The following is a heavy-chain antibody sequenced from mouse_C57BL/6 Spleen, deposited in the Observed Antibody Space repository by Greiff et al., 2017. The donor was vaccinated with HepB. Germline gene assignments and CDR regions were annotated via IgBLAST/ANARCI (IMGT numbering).Heavy chain of an antibody. D-gene: IGHD3-2*02. CDR1: GYTFTSYW. V-gene: IGHV1-5*01. Sequence: VQLQQSGTVLARPGASVKMSCKTSGYTFTSYWMHWVKQRPGQGLEWIGAIYPGNSDTSYNQKFKGKAKLTAVTSASTAYMELSSLTNEDSAVYYCSQDSSGYVGFAYWGQGTLVTVSA. CDR3: SQDSSGYVGFAY. CDR2: IYPGNSDT. J-gene: IGHJ3*01.